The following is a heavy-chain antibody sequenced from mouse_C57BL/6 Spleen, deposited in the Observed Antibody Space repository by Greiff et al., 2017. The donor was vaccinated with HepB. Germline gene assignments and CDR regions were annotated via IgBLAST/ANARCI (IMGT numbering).Heavy chain of an antibody. D-gene: IGHD1-1*01. CDR3: ARDGVYGSSYYYAMDY. CDR2: ISDGGSYT. V-gene: IGHV5-4*01. CDR1: GFTFSSYA. Sequence: EVKLVESGGGLVKPGGSLKLSCAASGFTFSSYAMSWVRQTPEKRLEWVATISDGGSYTYYPDNVKGRFTISRDNAKNNLYLQMSHLKSEDTAMYYCARDGVYGSSYYYAMDYWGQGTSVTVSS. J-gene: IGHJ4*01.